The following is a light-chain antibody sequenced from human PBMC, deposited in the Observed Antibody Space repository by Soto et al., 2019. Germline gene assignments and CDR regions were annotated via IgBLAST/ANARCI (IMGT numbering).Light chain of an antibody. V-gene: IGKV3-20*01. CDR2: GTS. J-gene: IGKJ4*01. Sequence: EIVVTQSPGTLSLSPGERATLSCRASQSISNDHLAWYQQKPGQAPRLLIYGTSNRATGGIADRFSGSGSGTDFTLTISRLEPEDFAVYYCQYYGSSVTFAGGIKVEIK. CDR3: QYYGSSVT. CDR1: QSISNDH.